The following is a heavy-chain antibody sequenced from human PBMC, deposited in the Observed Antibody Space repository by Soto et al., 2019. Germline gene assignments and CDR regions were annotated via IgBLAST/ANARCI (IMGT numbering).Heavy chain of an antibody. Sequence: PGGSLRLSCAASGFTFSSYAMSWVRQAPGKGLEWVSAISGSGGSTYYADSVKGRFTISRDNSKSTLYLQMNSLRAEDTAVYYCAKLCTSHCRSGSNYWGQGTLVTVSS. V-gene: IGHV3-23*01. CDR1: GFTFSSYA. J-gene: IGHJ4*02. CDR3: AKLCTSHCRSGSNY. CDR2: ISGSGGST. D-gene: IGHD2-2*01.